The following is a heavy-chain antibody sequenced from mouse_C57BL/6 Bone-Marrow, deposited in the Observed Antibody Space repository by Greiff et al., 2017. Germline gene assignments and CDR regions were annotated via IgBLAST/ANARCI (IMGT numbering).Heavy chain of an antibody. CDR1: GYTFTSHW. Sequence: VQLQQPGAELVMPGASVKLSCKASGYTFTSHWMHWVKQRPGQGLEWIGEIDPSDSYTNYNQKFKGKSTVTVDKSSSTAYMQLSSLTSEDSAVYYCAPYYGSSYWYFDVWGTGTTVTVSS. J-gene: IGHJ1*03. V-gene: IGHV1-69*01. CDR2: IDPSDSYT. D-gene: IGHD1-1*01. CDR3: APYYGSSYWYFDV.